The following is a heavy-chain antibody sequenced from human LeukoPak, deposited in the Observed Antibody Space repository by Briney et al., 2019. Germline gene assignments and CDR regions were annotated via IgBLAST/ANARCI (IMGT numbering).Heavy chain of an antibody. J-gene: IGHJ5*02. CDR1: GFTFSSYA. V-gene: IGHV3-23*01. CDR2: ISGSGGST. D-gene: IGHD5-18*01. Sequence: GGSLRLSCAASGFTFSSYAMSWVRQAPGKGLEWVSAISGSGGSTYYADSVKGRFTVSRDNSKNTLYLQMNSLRAEDTAVYYCAKSQGGRIQLWSAWGQGTLVTVSS. CDR3: AKSQGGRIQLWSA.